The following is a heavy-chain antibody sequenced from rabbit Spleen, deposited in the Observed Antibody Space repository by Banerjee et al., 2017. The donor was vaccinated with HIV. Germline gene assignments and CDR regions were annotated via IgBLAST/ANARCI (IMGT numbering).Heavy chain of an antibody. J-gene: IGHJ4*01. Sequence: QEQLVESGGGLVQPGGSLKLSCKASGFDFSTYGMSWVRQAPGKGLEWIGYIDPIFGSTYYASWVNGRFTISSHNAQNTLYLQLNSLTAADTATYFCVRDLGYAGYAAYDYAYSNLWGPGTLVTVS. V-gene: IGHV1S47*01. D-gene: IGHD7-1*01. CDR2: IDPIFGST. CDR1: GFDFSTYG. CDR3: VRDLGYAGYAAYDYAYSNL.